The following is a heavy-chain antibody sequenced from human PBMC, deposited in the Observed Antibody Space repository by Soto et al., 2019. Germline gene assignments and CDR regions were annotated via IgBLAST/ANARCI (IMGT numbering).Heavy chain of an antibody. J-gene: IGHJ6*02. CDR1: GGSISSGDYY. CDR3: AREQLPYRGICYYGMDV. D-gene: IGHD2-2*02. Sequence: PSETLSLTCTVSGGSISSGDYYWSWIRQPPGKGLEWIGYIYYSGSTYYNPSLKSRVTISVDTSKNQFSLKLSSVTAADTAVYYCAREQLPYRGICYYGMDVWGQGTTVTVSS. CDR2: IYYSGST. V-gene: IGHV4-30-4*01.